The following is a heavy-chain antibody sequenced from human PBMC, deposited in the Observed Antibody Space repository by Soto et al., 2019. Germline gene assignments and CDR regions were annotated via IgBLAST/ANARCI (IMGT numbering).Heavy chain of an antibody. CDR2: IYSGGST. CDR3: ARDYLVDTATGAYYYYGMDV. D-gene: IGHD5-18*01. V-gene: IGHV3-53*01. J-gene: IGHJ6*02. CDR1: GFTVSSNY. Sequence: EVQLVESGGGLIQPGGSLRLSCAASGFTVSSNYMSWVRQAPGKGLEWVSVIYSGGSTYYADSVKGRFTISRDNSKNTLYLQMNSLRAEDTAVYYCARDYLVDTATGAYYYYGMDVWGQGTTVTVSS.